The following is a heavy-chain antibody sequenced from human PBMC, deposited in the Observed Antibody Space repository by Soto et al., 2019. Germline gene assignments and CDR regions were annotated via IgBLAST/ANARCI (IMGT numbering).Heavy chain of an antibody. V-gene: IGHV2-5*02. CDR1: GFSLNTRGVG. Sequence: ITLKESGPPLVTPTQTLTLTCTFSGFSLNTRGVGVGRIRQPPGKALDWLALISWDGEKRYSPSLKSRLTRPKDTSESQVVLTMTNMDPVHTATYYFAHRRGDLLTGHYYFDYWGQGTLVTVSS. D-gene: IGHD3-9*01. J-gene: IGHJ4*02. CDR3: AHRRGDLLTGHYYFDY. CDR2: ISWDGEK.